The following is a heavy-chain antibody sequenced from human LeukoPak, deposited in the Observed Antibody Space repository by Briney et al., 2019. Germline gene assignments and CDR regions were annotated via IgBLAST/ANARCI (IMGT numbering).Heavy chain of an antibody. CDR3: ARDRSYGAAEFDP. CDR1: GFTFSSYA. Sequence: PGGSLRLSCAASGFTFSSYAMHWVRQAPGKGLEYVSTISSNGGSTYYANSVKGRFTISRDNSKNTLYLQMGSLRAEDMAVHYCARDRSYGAAEFDPWGQGSLVTVSS. CDR2: ISSNGGST. V-gene: IGHV3-64*01. D-gene: IGHD1-26*01. J-gene: IGHJ5*02.